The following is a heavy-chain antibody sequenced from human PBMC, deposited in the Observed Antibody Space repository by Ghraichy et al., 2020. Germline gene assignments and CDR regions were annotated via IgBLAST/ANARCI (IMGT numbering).Heavy chain of an antibody. V-gene: IGHV3-21*01. D-gene: IGHD3-16*02. J-gene: IGHJ6*02. CDR1: GFTFSSYS. Sequence: GGSLRLSCAASGFTFSSYSMNWVRQAPGKGLEWVSSISSSSSYIYYADSVKGRFTISRDNAKNSLYLQMNSLRVEDTAVYYCARDWELRLGELSTYYYYGMDVWGQGTTVTVSS. CDR3: ARDWELRLGELSTYYYYGMDV. CDR2: ISSSSSYI.